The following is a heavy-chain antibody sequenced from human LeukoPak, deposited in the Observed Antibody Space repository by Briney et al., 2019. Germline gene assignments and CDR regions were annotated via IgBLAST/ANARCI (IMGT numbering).Heavy chain of an antibody. V-gene: IGHV4-39*01. CDR3: ARRACIAAAGPKDYYYYMDV. CDR2: IYYSGST. CDR1: GGSISSSSYY. Sequence: PSETLSLTCTVSGGSISSSSYYWGWIRQPPGKGLEWVGSIYYSGSTYYNPSLKSRVTISVDTSKNQFSLKLSSVTAADTAVYYCARRACIAAAGPKDYYYYMDVWGKGTTVTVSS. J-gene: IGHJ6*03. D-gene: IGHD6-13*01.